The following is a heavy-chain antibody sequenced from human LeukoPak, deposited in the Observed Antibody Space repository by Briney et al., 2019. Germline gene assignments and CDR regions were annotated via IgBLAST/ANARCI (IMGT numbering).Heavy chain of an antibody. D-gene: IGHD1-26*01. CDR1: GGSISSYY. CDR2: IYYTGST. J-gene: IGHJ4*02. V-gene: IGHV4-59*01. CDR3: ARLGGTYTVDY. Sequence: SETLSLTCTVSGGSISSYYWSWIRQPSGKGLEWIGYIYYTGSTNYNPSLKSRVTISVDTSKNQFSLKLSSVTAADTALYYCARLGGTYTVDYWGQGTLVTVSS.